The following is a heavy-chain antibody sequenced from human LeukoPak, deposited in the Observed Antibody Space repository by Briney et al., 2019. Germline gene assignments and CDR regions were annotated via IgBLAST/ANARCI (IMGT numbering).Heavy chain of an antibody. Sequence: GGSLRLSCAASGFTSSSYYVSWIRQAPGKGLEWVANIKQDGSQKYYMDSVKGRVTISRDNAKNSVDLQMNSLRAEDTAVYYCAKRGFYYYETSGYYNAYWGQGTLVTVSS. J-gene: IGHJ4*02. V-gene: IGHV3-7*05. CDR3: AKRGFYYYETSGYYNAY. CDR2: IKQDGSQK. D-gene: IGHD3-22*01. CDR1: GFTSSSYY.